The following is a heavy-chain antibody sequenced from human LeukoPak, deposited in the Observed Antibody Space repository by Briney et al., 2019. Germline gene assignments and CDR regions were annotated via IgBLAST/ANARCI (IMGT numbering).Heavy chain of an antibody. CDR3: ARAAWASCSGGSCPWGAFDL. D-gene: IGHD2-15*01. V-gene: IGHV3-30*04. CDR2: ISYDGSGE. J-gene: IGHJ3*01. CDR1: GFTFSRNA. Sequence: QTGGSLRLSCASSGFTFSRNAMHWVRQAPGKGLEWVSAISYDGSGENFADSVKGRFTISRDNSKNTLYLQMNSLRPEDTAVYYCARAAWASCSGGSCPWGAFDLWGHGTMVTVSS.